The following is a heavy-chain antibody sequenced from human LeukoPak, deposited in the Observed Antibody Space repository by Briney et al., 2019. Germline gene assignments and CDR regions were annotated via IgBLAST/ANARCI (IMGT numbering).Heavy chain of an antibody. CDR1: GFTFSSYG. CDR3: ARFGQRYSFDY. V-gene: IGHV3-33*01. CDR2: IWYDGSNK. J-gene: IGHJ4*02. Sequence: GRSLRLSCVASGFTFSSYGVHWVRQAPGKGLEWVAVIWYDGSNKYYVDSVKGRFTISRDNSKNTVYLQMNSLRAEDTAVYYCARFGQRYSFDYWGQGTLVTVSS. D-gene: IGHD5-18*01.